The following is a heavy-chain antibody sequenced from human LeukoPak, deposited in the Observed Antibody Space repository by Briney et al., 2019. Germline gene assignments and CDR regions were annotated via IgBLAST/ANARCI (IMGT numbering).Heavy chain of an antibody. CDR2: IYSGGST. J-gene: IGHJ3*02. D-gene: IGHD2-15*01. Sequence: GGSLRLSCAASGFTVSSNYMSWVRQAPGKGLEWVSVIYSGGSTYYADSVKGRSTISRDNSKNTLYLQMNSLRAEDTAVYYCAREGDRSHHAFDIWGQGTMVTVSS. V-gene: IGHV3-53*01. CDR3: AREGDRSHHAFDI. CDR1: GFTVSSNY.